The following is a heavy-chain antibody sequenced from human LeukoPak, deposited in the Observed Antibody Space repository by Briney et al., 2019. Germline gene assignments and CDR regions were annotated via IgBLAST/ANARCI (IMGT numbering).Heavy chain of an antibody. J-gene: IGHJ4*02. CDR2: IYYSGST. V-gene: IGHV4-31*03. Sequence: SQTLSLTCTVSGGPNSSGGYYWSWIRQHPGKGLEWIGYIYYSGSTYYNPSLKSRVTISVDTSKNQFSLKLSSVTAADTAVYYCARGLIPATDNYFDYWGQGTLVTVSS. CDR3: ARGLIPATDNYFDY. CDR1: GGPNSSGGYY. D-gene: IGHD2-2*01.